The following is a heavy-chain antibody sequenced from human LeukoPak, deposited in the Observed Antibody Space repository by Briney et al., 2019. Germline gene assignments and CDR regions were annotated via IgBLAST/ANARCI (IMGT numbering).Heavy chain of an antibody. CDR2: INAGNGNT. CDR3: ARASIVVVPAATYYYYGMDV. Sequence: ASVKVSCKASGYTFTSYAMHWVRQAPGQRLEWMGWINAGNGNTKYSQKFQGRVTTTRDTSASTAYMELSSLRSEDTAVYYCARASIVVVPAATYYYYGMDVWGQGTTVTVSS. V-gene: IGHV1-3*01. CDR1: GYTFTSYA. D-gene: IGHD2-2*01. J-gene: IGHJ6*02.